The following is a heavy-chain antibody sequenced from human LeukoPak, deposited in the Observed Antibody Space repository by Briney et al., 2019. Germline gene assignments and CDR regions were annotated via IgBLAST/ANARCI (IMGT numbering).Heavy chain of an antibody. Sequence: PGGSLRLSCAASGXTFSSYAVTWVRQAPGKGLEWVSGISGSGDSTYYADSVKGRFTISRDNSKNTLYLQMTSLRVEDTAVYYCAKAQYFSPFDYWGEGTLVTVSS. CDR3: AKAQYFSPFDY. CDR1: GXTFSSYA. CDR2: ISGSGDST. J-gene: IGHJ4*02. V-gene: IGHV3-23*01. D-gene: IGHD2/OR15-2a*01.